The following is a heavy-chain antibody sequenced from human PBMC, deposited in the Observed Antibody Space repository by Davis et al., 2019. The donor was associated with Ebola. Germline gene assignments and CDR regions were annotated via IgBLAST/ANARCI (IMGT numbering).Heavy chain of an antibody. CDR3: ARGAKGLFGSVLEMFDY. V-gene: IGHV4-59*01. CDR1: GDSIYDYYY. J-gene: IGHJ4*01. D-gene: IGHD5-24*01. CDR2: VFPSGNT. Sequence: PSETLSLTCAVSGDSIYDYYYWSWVRQPPGKGLEWIGSVFPSGNTNYNPSLKSRVSMSIDTSKSQFSLRLNSLIAADTAVYFCARGAKGLFGSVLEMFDYWGHGSLVTVST.